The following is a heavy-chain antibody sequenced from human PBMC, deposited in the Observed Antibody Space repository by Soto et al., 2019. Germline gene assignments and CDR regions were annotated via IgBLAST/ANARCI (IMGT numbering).Heavy chain of an antibody. J-gene: IGHJ4*02. V-gene: IGHV1-69*06. Sequence: ASVKVSCKASGGTFTSYAISWVRQAPGQGLEWLGGIIPIFGTANYAQKLQGRVTITADKSTSTAYMELSSLRSEDTAVYYCARREGCDILTGYNYWGQGTLVTVSS. CDR3: ARREGCDILTGYNY. D-gene: IGHD3-9*01. CDR1: GGTFTSYA. CDR2: IIPIFGTA.